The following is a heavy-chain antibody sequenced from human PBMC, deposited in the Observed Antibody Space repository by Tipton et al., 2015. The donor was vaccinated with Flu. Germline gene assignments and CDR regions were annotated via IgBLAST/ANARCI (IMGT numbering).Heavy chain of an antibody. J-gene: IGHJ5*02. V-gene: IGHV3-73*01. D-gene: IGHD3-16*01. CDR3: RGRGDPSPYNWFDR. Sequence: SLRLSCAASGFTFSDSAIHWFRQTSGKGPEWIGRIKSKVDNYATAYAGSVKGRFTISRDDSNNRSYLQMNSLDTEDTAVYYCRGRGDPSPYNWFDRWGQGTLVTVSS. CDR2: IKSKVDNYAT. CDR1: GFTFSDSA.